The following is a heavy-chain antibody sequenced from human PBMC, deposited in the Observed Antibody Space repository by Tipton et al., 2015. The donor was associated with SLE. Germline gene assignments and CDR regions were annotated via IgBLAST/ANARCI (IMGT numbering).Heavy chain of an antibody. CDR1: GGSISSSSYY. V-gene: IGHV4-39*02. J-gene: IGHJ4*02. Sequence: TLSLTCTVSGGSISSSSYYWGWIRQPPGKGLEWIGTIYYSGSTYHNPSLKSRVTISVDTSKNQFSLKLSSVTAADTAVYYCAREQEVIVATTFDYWGQGTLVTVSS. D-gene: IGHD5-12*01. CDR2: IYYSGST. CDR3: AREQEVIVATTFDY.